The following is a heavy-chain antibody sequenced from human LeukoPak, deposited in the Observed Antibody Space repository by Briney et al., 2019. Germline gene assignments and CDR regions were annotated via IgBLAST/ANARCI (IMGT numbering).Heavy chain of an antibody. CDR2: ISGSGGST. CDR1: GFIFSAYA. D-gene: IGHD3-10*01. CDR3: AKSPVPNYYYYGMDV. J-gene: IGHJ6*02. V-gene: IGHV3-23*01. Sequence: PGGSLRLSCEVSGFIFSAYAMSWVRQAPGKGLEWVSAISGSGGSTYYADSVKGRFTISRDNSKNTLYLQMNSLRAEDTAVYYCAKSPVPNYYYYGMDVWGQGTTVTVSS.